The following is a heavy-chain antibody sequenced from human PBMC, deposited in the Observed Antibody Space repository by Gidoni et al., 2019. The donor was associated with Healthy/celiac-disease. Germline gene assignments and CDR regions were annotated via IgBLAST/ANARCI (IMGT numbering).Heavy chain of an antibody. J-gene: IGHJ4*02. CDR3: AKDSSSGSYWYYFDY. Sequence: EVQLLESGGGLVQPGGSLRLSCAASGFTFSSYAMSWVRQAPGKGLEWVLAISGSGGSTYYADSVKGRFTISRDNSKNTLYLQMNSLRAEDTAVYYCAKDSSSGSYWYYFDYWGQGTLVTVSS. CDR1: GFTFSSYA. D-gene: IGHD1-26*01. V-gene: IGHV3-23*01. CDR2: ISGSGGST.